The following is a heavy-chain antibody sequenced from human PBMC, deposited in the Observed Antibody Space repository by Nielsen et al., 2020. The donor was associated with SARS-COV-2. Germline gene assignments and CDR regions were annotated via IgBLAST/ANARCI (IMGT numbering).Heavy chain of an antibody. D-gene: IGHD2-8*02. Sequence: GESLKISCAASGFTFSDYAMAWVRQAPGKGLEWVSVIKTNGGITYYADSVKGRCTISRDNSKNTLYLQINSLRVDDTAVYYCARDLTGDAFDIWGQGTMVTVSS. V-gene: IGHV3-23*01. J-gene: IGHJ3*02. CDR1: GFTFSDYA. CDR2: IKTNGGIT. CDR3: ARDLTGDAFDI.